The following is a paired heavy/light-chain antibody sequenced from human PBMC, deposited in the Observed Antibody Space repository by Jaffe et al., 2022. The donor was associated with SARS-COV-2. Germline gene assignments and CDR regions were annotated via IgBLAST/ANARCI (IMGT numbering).Heavy chain of an antibody. CDR3: TAGDGKTDSDY. D-gene: IGHD1-1*01. J-gene: IGHJ4*02. CDR2: IKRKIEGGAT. CDR1: GFTFSNAW. V-gene: IGHV3-15*01. Sequence: EVQLVESGGGLVKPGESLRVSCAVSGFTFSNAWMTWVRQAPGKGLEWVGRIKRKIEGGATDYAATVKGRFTISRDDSKNMVDLLMNSLRIEDSGVYYCTAGDGKTDSDYWGQGTLVTVSS.
Light chain of an antibody. CDR1: QSVFYSPRNKDY. V-gene: IGKV4-1*01. CDR2: GAS. J-gene: IGKJ4*01. Sequence: DIVMTQSPDSLVVSLGERATINCKSSQSVFYSPRNKDYLGWFQQKPGQPPKLLFYGASTRESGVPDRFSGSGSGTDFTLTISSLQAEDVAVYYCQQYYDTPSFGGGTKVEI. CDR3: QQYYDTPS.